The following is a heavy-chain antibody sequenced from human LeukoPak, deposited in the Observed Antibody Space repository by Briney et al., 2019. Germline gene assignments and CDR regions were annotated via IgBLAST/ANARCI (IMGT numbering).Heavy chain of an antibody. D-gene: IGHD3-10*01. V-gene: IGHV3-48*01. CDR3: ARDGWFGDLYYYYAMDV. CDR2: ISTSGGTI. CDR1: GFTFSSSS. J-gene: IGHJ6*02. Sequence: GGSLRLSCAASGFTFSSSSMNWVRQAPEKGLEWVSYISTSGGTIYYADSVKGRFTISRDNAKNSLYLQMDSLRAEDTTVYYCARDGWFGDLYYYYAMDVWGQGTTVTVSS.